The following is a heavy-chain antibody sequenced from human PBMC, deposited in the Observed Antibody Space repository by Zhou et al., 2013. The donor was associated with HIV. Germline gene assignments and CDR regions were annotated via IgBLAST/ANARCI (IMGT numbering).Heavy chain of an antibody. CDR1: GYTFTGYY. CDR3: ARRLGYCSGGSCSRGGFDP. D-gene: IGHD2-15*01. Sequence: QVQLVQSGAEVKKPGASVKVSCKASGYTFTGYYMHWVRQAPGQGLEWMGWINPNSGGTNYAQKFQGRVTMTRDTSISTVYMELSSLRSEDTAVYYCARRLGYCSGGSCSRGGFDPWGQGTLVTVSS. CDR2: INPNSGGT. J-gene: IGHJ5*02. V-gene: IGHV1-2*02.